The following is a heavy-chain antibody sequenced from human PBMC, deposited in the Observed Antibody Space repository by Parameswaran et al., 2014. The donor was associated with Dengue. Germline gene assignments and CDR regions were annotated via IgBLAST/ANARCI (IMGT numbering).Heavy chain of an antibody. CDR3: ASGTTVVNWYFDY. V-gene: IGHV1-69*10. D-gene: IGHD4-23*01. Sequence: SWVRQAPGQGLEWMGGIIPILGIANYAQKFQGRVTITADESTSTAYMELSSLRSEDTAVYYCASGTTVVNWYFDYWGQGNPGHRLL. J-gene: IGHJ4*02. CDR2: IIPILGIA.